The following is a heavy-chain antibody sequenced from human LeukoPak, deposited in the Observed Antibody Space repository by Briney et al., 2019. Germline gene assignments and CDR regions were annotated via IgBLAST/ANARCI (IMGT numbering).Heavy chain of an antibody. J-gene: IGHJ4*02. CDR1: GYSISSGYY. D-gene: IGHD3-22*01. V-gene: IGHV4-38-2*02. CDR3: ARRVDSSGYYYDY. CDR2: IYHSGST. Sequence: SETLSLTCTVSGYSISSGYYWGWIRQPPGKGLEWIGSIYHSGSTYYNPSLKSRVTISVDTSKNQFSLKLSSVTAADTAVYYCARRVDSSGYYYDYWGQGTLVTVSS.